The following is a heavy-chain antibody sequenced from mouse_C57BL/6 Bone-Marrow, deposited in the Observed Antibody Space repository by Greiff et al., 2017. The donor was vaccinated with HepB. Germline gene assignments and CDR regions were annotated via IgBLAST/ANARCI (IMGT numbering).Heavy chain of an antibody. CDR1: GFTFSDYG. CDR3: ARRDYGSSFYWYFDV. Sequence: EVQRVESGGGLVQPGGSLKLSCAASGFTFSDYGMAWVRQAPRKGPEWVAFISNLAYSIYYADTVTGRFTISRENAKNTLYLEMSSLRSEDTAMYYCARRDYGSSFYWYFDVWGTGTTVTVSS. CDR2: ISNLAYSI. V-gene: IGHV5-15*01. D-gene: IGHD1-1*01. J-gene: IGHJ1*03.